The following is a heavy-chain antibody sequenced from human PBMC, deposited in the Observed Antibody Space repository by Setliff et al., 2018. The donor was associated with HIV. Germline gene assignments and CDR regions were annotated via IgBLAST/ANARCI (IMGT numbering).Heavy chain of an antibody. D-gene: IGHD2-2*01. V-gene: IGHV4-59*11. CDR1: GGSISSHY. CDR2: MYYSGST. J-gene: IGHJ3*02. CDR3: ARESSFDI. Sequence: SETLSLTCTVSGGSISSHYWSWIRQPPGKGLEWIGYMYYSGSTNYNPSLKSRVTISVDTSKNQFSLKLTSVTAADTAVYYCARESSFDIWGQGTMVTVSS.